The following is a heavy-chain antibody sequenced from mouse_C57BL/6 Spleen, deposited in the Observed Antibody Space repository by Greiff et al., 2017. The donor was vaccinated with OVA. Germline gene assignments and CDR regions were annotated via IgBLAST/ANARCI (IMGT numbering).Heavy chain of an antibody. Sequence: EVQLQQSGPELVKPGASVKMSCKASGYTFTDYNMHWVKQSHGKSLEWIGYINPNNGGTSYNQKFKGKATLTVNKSSSTAYMELRSLTSEDSAVYYCARSGGPGYDYDEGAWFAYWGQGTLVTVSA. J-gene: IGHJ3*01. CDR1: GYTFTDYN. CDR2: INPNNGGT. V-gene: IGHV1-22*01. D-gene: IGHD2-4*01. CDR3: ARSGGPGYDYDEGAWFAY.